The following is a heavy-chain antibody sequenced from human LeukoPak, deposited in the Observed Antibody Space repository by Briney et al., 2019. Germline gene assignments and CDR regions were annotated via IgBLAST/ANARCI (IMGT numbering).Heavy chain of an antibody. CDR2: IYYSGST. CDR1: GGSISSYY. D-gene: IGHD6-6*01. Sequence: SETLSLTCTVSGGSISSYYWSWIRQPPGKGLEWIGYIYYSGSTNYNPSLKSRVTMSVDTSKNQFSLKLSSVTAADTAVYYCARSHSSIAARRLYYFDYWGQGTLVTVSS. CDR3: ARSHSSIAARRLYYFDY. J-gene: IGHJ4*02. V-gene: IGHV4-59*12.